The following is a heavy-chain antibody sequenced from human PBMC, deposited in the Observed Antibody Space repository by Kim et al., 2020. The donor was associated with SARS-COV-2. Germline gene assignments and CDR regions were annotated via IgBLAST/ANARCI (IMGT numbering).Heavy chain of an antibody. J-gene: IGHJ4*02. CDR2: ISYDGSNK. V-gene: IGHV3-30*18. Sequence: GGSLRLSCAASGFTFSSYGMHWVRQAPGKGLEWVAVISYDGSNKYYADSVKGRFTISRDNSKNTLYLQMNSLRAEDTAVYYCAKGGYSSSSTGGFDYWGQGTLVTVSS. D-gene: IGHD6-6*01. CDR1: GFTFSSYG. CDR3: AKGGYSSSSTGGFDY.